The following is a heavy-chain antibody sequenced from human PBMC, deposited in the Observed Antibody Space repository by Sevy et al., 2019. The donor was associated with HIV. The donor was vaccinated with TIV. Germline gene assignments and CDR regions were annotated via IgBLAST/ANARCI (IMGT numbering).Heavy chain of an antibody. D-gene: IGHD3-16*01. CDR2: IGSDGGGI. V-gene: IGHV3-23*01. Sequence: GSLRLSCTASGFNFRTYAMTWVRQAPGKGLEWVSVIGSDGGGIQYADFVRGRFSISRDNSRNTLYLQLNNLTAEDTATYHCAKFKFVRVPPRVWDYWGQGVSVTVSS. J-gene: IGHJ4*02. CDR3: AKFKFVRVPPRVWDY. CDR1: GFNFRTYA.